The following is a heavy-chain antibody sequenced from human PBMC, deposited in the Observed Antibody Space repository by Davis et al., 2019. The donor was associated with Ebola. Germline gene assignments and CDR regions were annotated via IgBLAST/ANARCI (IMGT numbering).Heavy chain of an antibody. D-gene: IGHD2/OR15-2a*01. V-gene: IGHV1-2*02. Sequence: ASVKVSCKTSGYIFTIYYLHWIRQAPGQRLEWMGWINPNTGGTNYAQNFQGRVTMTSDTSLTTAYMELTRLTSDDTAIYYCARSGQIVPTSNWFDPWGQGTLVTVSS. J-gene: IGHJ5*02. CDR1: GYIFTIYY. CDR3: ARSGQIVPTSNWFDP. CDR2: INPNTGGT.